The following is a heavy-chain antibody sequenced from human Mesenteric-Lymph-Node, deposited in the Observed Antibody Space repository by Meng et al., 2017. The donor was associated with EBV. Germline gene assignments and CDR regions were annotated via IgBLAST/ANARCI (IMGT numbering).Heavy chain of an antibody. CDR2: IIPIFGTA. D-gene: IGHD1-1*01. CDR3: ARDRGLERNDGIDY. Sequence: LVYSGAEVKKPGSSVKVSCKASGGTFSSYAISWVRKAPGQGLDWMGGIIPIFGTANYAQKFQGRVTITADKSTSTAYMELSSLRSEDTAVYYCARDRGLERNDGIDYWGQGTLVTVSS. J-gene: IGHJ4*02. CDR1: GGTFSSYA. V-gene: IGHV1-69*06.